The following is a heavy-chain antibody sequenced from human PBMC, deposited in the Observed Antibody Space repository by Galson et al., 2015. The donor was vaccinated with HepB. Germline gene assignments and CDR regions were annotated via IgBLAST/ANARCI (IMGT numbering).Heavy chain of an antibody. CDR2: ISYDGSNK. D-gene: IGHD2-15*01. CDR3: ATLHHAMKYPEGYVGGMDV. J-gene: IGHJ6*02. Sequence: LRLSCAASGFTFSSYGMHWVRQAPGKGLEWVAVISYDGSNKYYADSVKGRFTISRDNSKNTLYLQMNSLRAEDTAVYYCATLHHAMKYPEGYVGGMDVWGQGTTVTVSS. CDR1: GFTFSSYG. V-gene: IGHV3-30*03.